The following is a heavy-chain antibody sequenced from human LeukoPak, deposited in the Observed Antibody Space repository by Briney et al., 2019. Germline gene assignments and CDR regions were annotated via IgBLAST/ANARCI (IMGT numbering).Heavy chain of an antibody. CDR2: IYTSGST. D-gene: IGHD5-12*01. CDR1: GGSISSGSYY. CDR3: ARGGASFDY. J-gene: IGHJ4*02. V-gene: IGHV4-61*02. Sequence: SETLSLTCTVSGGSISSGSYYWSWIRQPAGKGLEWIGRIYTSGSTNYNPSLKSRVTISVDTSKNQFSLKLSSVTAADTVVYYCARGGASFDYWGQGTLVTASS.